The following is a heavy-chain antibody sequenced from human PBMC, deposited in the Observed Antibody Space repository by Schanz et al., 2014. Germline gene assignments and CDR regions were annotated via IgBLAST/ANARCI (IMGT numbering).Heavy chain of an antibody. J-gene: IGHJ3*02. CDR1: NYIFTKYY. V-gene: IGHV1-46*01. CDR2: INPYDDTI. D-gene: IGHD3-3*01. CDR3: VTEQRMESGTWAKAFAT. Sequence: QVQLVQSGAEVKKPGASVKLSCKASNYIFTKYYIHCVRQAPGQGLEWMGLINPYDDTIDYAKKFQGRFTMTTDTSTTTVYMELISLRSDDTAMYYCVTEQRMESGTWAKAFATWGQGTLVTVSS.